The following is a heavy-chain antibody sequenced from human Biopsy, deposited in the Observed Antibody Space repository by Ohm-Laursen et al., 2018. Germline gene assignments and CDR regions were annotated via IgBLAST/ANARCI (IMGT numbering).Heavy chain of an antibody. J-gene: IGHJ2*01. V-gene: IGHV3-33*01. D-gene: IGHD6-19*01. CDR1: GFTFGHYA. CDR3: ARGLSSGWYGYFDV. Sequence: SLRLSCAAAGFTFGHYAMHWVRQAPGKGLEWISLIWYDGTNEDYADSVKGRFTISRDNSKNTLYLQINTLTLEDTAFYYCARGLSSGWYGYFDVWGRGTLVTVSS. CDR2: IWYDGTNE.